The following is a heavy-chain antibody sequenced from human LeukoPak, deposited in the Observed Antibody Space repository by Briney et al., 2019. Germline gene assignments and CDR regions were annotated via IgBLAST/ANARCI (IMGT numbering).Heavy chain of an antibody. V-gene: IGHV3-20*04. CDR2: IIGNGGST. CDR3: ARDLSSPSIVGATGFDY. J-gene: IGHJ4*02. D-gene: IGHD1-26*01. CDR1: GSTFDNYG. Sequence: GGPLSLSCAASGSTFDNYGMSWSRQAPGKGLEWGSGIIGNGGSTGYADSVKGRFTISRDNAKNSLYLQMNSLRAEDTALYYCARDLSSPSIVGATGFDYWGQGTLVTVSS.